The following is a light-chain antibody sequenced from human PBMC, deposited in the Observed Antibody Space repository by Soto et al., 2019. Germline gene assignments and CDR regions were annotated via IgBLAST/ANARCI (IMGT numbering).Light chain of an antibody. Sequence: DIQMTQSPPSLSASVGDRVTITCRASQSISSSLNWYQQKPGKAPNLLIYAASTLQSGVTSRFSGSGSGTDFTLTISSLQPEDFATYHCQQSYSTPYTFGQGTKLEIK. CDR1: QSISSS. CDR2: AAS. J-gene: IGKJ2*01. CDR3: QQSYSTPYT. V-gene: IGKV1-39*01.